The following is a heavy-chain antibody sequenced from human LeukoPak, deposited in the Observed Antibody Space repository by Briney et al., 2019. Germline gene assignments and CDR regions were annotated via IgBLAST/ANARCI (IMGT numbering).Heavy chain of an antibody. CDR3: AKDATSTDYYYMDV. CDR2: IWYDGSNK. Sequence: GGSPRLSCAASGFTFSSYGMHWVRQAPGKGLEWVAVIWYDGSNKYYADSVKGRLTISRDNSKNTLYLQMNSLRAEDTAVYYCAKDATSTDYYYMDVWGKGTTVTVSS. J-gene: IGHJ6*03. CDR1: GFTFSSYG. D-gene: IGHD2-8*02. V-gene: IGHV3-33*06.